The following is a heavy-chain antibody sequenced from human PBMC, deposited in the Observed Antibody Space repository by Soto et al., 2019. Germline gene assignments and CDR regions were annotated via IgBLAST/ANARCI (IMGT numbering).Heavy chain of an antibody. Sequence: GGSLRLSCAASGFTFSSYAMSWVRQAPGKGLEWVSAISGSGGSTYYADSVKGRFTISRDNSKNTLYLQMNSLRAEDTAVYYCAKDGGYYYGSGRMRQIYNWFDPWGQGTLVTVSS. D-gene: IGHD3-10*01. J-gene: IGHJ5*02. CDR2: ISGSGGST. CDR1: GFTFSSYA. CDR3: AKDGGYYYGSGRMRQIYNWFDP. V-gene: IGHV3-23*01.